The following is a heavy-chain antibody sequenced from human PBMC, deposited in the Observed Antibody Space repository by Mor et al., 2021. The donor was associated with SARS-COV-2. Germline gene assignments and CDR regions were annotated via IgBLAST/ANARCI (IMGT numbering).Heavy chain of an antibody. V-gene: IGHV3-30*07. J-gene: IGHJ4*02. Sequence: VNGRYTISRDNSKNTLYLKMNSLRSEDTAVYYCARIGEDYGDFGWGQGTLVTVSS. D-gene: IGHD4-17*01. CDR3: ARIGEDYGDFG.